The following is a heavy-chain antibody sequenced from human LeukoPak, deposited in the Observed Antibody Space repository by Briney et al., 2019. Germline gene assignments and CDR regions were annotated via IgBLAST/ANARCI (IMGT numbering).Heavy chain of an antibody. D-gene: IGHD3-22*01. CDR3: ARAERGITMMFGY. CDR1: GFTFSDYN. CDR2: ISSPSSII. J-gene: IGHJ4*02. V-gene: IGHV3-48*02. Sequence: PGGSLRLSCAASGFTFSDYNMNWVRQTPGKGLEWISYISSPSSIIYYADSVKGRFTISRDNAKNSLYLQMNSLRDEDTAVYYCARAERGITMMFGYWGQGTQVTVSS.